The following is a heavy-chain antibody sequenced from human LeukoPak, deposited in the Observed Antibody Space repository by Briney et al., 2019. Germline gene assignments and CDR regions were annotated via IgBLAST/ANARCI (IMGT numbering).Heavy chain of an antibody. CDR1: GFTFSSYA. Sequence: HPGGSLRLSCAASGFTFSSYAMSWVRQAPGKGLEWVSAISGSGGSTYYADSVKGRFTISRDNSKNTLYLQMNSLRAEDTAVYYCAKEAYYDSSGYYSAGDLFDPWGQGTLVTVSS. J-gene: IGHJ5*02. CDR2: ISGSGGST. D-gene: IGHD3-22*01. CDR3: AKEAYYDSSGYYSAGDLFDP. V-gene: IGHV3-23*01.